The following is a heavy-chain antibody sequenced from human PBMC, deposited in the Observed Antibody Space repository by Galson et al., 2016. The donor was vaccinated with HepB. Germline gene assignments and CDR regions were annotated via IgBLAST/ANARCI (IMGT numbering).Heavy chain of an antibody. J-gene: IGHJ3*01. Sequence: SLRLSCAASGFTFGNYVMNWVRQAPGKGLEWVSSISESGGTTHYADSVKGRFTISRDNSKNTLYLQMNSLRAEDTAVYYCARDVHTSMIGSGGAFDLWGQGTRLTVSA. CDR2: ISESGGTT. D-gene: IGHD3-16*01. V-gene: IGHV3-23*01. CDR1: GFTFGNYV. CDR3: ARDVHTSMIGSGGAFDL.